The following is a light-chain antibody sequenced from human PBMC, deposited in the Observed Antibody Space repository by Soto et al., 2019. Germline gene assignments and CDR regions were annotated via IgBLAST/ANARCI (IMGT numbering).Light chain of an antibody. CDR1: QSISSW. CDR3: QQYSSYPYT. CDR2: KAS. Sequence: DIQMTQSPSTLSASVGDRVTITCRASQSISSWLAWYQQRPGEAPRMLISKASTLESGVPSRFSGSGSGTELTLTISRLQPDDFATYYCQQYSSYPYTFGQGTK. J-gene: IGKJ2*01. V-gene: IGKV1-5*03.